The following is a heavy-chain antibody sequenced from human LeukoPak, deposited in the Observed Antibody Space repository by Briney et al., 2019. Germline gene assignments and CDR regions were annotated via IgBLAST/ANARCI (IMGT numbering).Heavy chain of an antibody. D-gene: IGHD3-10*01. CDR1: GYSISSGYY. Sequence: PSETLSLTCTVSGYSISSGYYWGWIRQPPGKGLEWIGSIYYSGSNYYNPSLKSRVTISVDTSKNQFSLKLSSVTAADTAVYYCARLPGMVRGVIEDWGQGTLVTVSS. V-gene: IGHV4-38-2*02. CDR3: ARLPGMVRGVIED. CDR2: IYYSGSN. J-gene: IGHJ4*02.